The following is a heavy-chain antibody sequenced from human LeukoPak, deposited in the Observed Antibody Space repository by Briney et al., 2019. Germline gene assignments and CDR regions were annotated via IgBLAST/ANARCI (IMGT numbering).Heavy chain of an antibody. CDR1: GGSISSFY. J-gene: IGHJ4*02. D-gene: IGHD4-17*01. V-gene: IGHV4-4*07. CDR2: IHTTGNT. Sequence: PSETLSLTCTVSGGSISSFYWTWIRQPAGKGLEWIGRIHTTGNTNYNPSLKSRVTMSVDTSKNLFSLKLSSVTAADTAVYYCARDQDGDYGRAFGYWGQGTLVTVSS. CDR3: ARDQDGDYGRAFGY.